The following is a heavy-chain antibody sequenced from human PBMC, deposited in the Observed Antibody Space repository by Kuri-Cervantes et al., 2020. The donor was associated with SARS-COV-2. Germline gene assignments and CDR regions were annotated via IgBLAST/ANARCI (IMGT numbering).Heavy chain of an antibody. Sequence: GESLKISCAASGFTFSNAWMSWVRQAPGKGLEWVGRIKSKTDGGTTDYAAPVKGRFTISRDDSKNTLYLQMNSLKTEDTAVYYCTTDPLTYYYDSSGYYTRGAFDIWGQGTMVTVSS. D-gene: IGHD3-22*01. CDR1: GFTFSNAW. J-gene: IGHJ3*02. CDR3: TTDPLTYYYDSSGYYTRGAFDI. CDR2: IKSKTDGGTT. V-gene: IGHV3-15*01.